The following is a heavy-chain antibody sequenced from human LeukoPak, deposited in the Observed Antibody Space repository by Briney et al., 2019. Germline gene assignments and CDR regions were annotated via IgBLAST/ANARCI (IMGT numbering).Heavy chain of an antibody. V-gene: IGHV3-23*01. Sequence: GGSLRLSCAASGFTFSSYDMNWVRQAPGKGLEWVSALSYSGGNTYYADSVKGRFTISRDNSENTLYLQMNSLRAEDTAVYYCAKVTYDYVWGSYRSAYFDYWGQGTLVTVSS. CDR2: LSYSGGNT. CDR3: AKVTYDYVWGSYRSAYFDY. CDR1: GFTFSSYD. D-gene: IGHD3-16*02. J-gene: IGHJ4*02.